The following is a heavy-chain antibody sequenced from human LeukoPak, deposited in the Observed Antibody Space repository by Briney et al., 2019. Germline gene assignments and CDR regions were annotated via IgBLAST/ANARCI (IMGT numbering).Heavy chain of an antibody. CDR3: ARGGDSSGYYYPVFDY. D-gene: IGHD3-22*01. V-gene: IGHV4-59*01. Sequence: SETLSLTCTVSGGSISSYYWSWIRQPPGKGLEWIWYIYYSGSTNYNPSLKSRVTISVDTSKNQFSLKLSPVTAADTAVYYCARGGDSSGYYYPVFDYWGQGTLVTVSS. CDR2: IYYSGST. J-gene: IGHJ4*02. CDR1: GGSISSYY.